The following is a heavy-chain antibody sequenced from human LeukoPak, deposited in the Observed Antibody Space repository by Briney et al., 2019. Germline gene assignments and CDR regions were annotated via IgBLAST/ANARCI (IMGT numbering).Heavy chain of an antibody. D-gene: IGHD3-3*01. CDR3: ARKKSIWSGYYPYDY. V-gene: IGHV4-39*01. J-gene: IGHJ4*02. CDR1: GGSISSSSYY. CDR2: IYYSEST. Sequence: PSETLSLTCTVSGGSISSSSYYWGWIRQPPGKGLECIGSIYYSESTYYNPSLKSRVTISVDTSKNQFSLKLSSVTAADTAVYYCARKKSIWSGYYPYDYWGQGTLVTVSS.